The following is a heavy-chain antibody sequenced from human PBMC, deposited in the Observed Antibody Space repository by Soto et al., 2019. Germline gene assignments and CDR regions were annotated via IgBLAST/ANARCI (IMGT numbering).Heavy chain of an antibody. Sequence: QVQLQESGPGLVKPSETLSLTCTVSVVSISNNYWSWIRQTPGKGLEWIGYIYYNGNTNYNPSLKSRVTMSVDTSRNQISLKLTTVTAADTAVYYCTRANWYSEYWGQGTLVTVSS. CDR2: IYYNGNT. D-gene: IGHD7-27*01. CDR3: TRANWYSEY. J-gene: IGHJ4*02. V-gene: IGHV4-59*01. CDR1: VVSISNNY.